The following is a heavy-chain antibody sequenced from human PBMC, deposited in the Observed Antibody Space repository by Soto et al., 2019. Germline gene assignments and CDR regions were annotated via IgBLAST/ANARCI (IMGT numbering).Heavy chain of an antibody. D-gene: IGHD6-13*01. CDR2: ISYDGSNK. J-gene: IGHJ4*02. CDR3: ARDRDSGYSSSGILSY. V-gene: IGHV3-30-3*01. CDR1: GFTFSSYA. Sequence: QVQLVESGGGVVQPGRSLRLSCAASGFTFSSYAMHWVRQAPGKGLEWVAVISYDGSNKYYADSVKGRFTISRDNSKNALYLQMNRLRAEDTAVYYCARDRDSGYSSSGILSYWGQGTLVTVSS.